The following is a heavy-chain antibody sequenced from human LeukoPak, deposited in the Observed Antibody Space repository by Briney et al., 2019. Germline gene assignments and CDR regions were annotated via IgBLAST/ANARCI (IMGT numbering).Heavy chain of an antibody. CDR1: GFAFSSFA. Sequence: GGSLRLSCAASGFAFSSFAMTWVRQAPGKGLEWVSSITGTHYTTYNTDSVKGRFTISRDNSKNTLYLQMNSLRADDTAVYYCTKDPNGDYVGAFDPWGQGTLVTVSS. J-gene: IGHJ5*02. V-gene: IGHV3-23*01. D-gene: IGHD4-17*01. CDR2: ITGTHYTT. CDR3: TKDPNGDYVGAFDP.